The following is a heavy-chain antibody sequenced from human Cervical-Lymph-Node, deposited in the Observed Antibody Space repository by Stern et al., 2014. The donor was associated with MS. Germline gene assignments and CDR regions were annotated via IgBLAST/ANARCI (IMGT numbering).Heavy chain of an antibody. Sequence: VQLVESGAEVKKPGSSVKVSCKASGGTFSSYAISWVRQAPGQGLEWMGGIIPIFGTANYAQKFQGRATITAEESKSTASRELSSLRSEDTAVYYCASRGVPAAIPTPRYGMDVWGQGTTVTVSS. J-gene: IGHJ6*02. D-gene: IGHD2-2*01. CDR3: ASRGVPAAIPTPRYGMDV. V-gene: IGHV1-69*01. CDR1: GGTFSSYA. CDR2: IIPIFGTA.